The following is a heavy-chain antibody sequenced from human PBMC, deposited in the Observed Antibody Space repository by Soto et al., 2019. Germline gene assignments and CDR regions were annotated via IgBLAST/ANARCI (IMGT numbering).Heavy chain of an antibody. J-gene: IGHJ4*02. D-gene: IGHD2-8*01. CDR2: ISGSGGST. Sequence: GGSLRLSCAASGFTFSSYAMSWVRQAPGKGLEWVSAISGSGGSTYYADSVKGRFTISRDNSKNTLYLQMNSLRAEDTAVYYCAKDPASHCTNGVCYINYFDYWGQGTLVTVSS. CDR1: GFTFSSYA. V-gene: IGHV3-23*01. CDR3: AKDPASHCTNGVCYINYFDY.